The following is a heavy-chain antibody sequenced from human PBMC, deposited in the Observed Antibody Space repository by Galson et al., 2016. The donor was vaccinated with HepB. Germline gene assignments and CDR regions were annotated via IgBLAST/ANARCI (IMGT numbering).Heavy chain of an antibody. Sequence: SETLSLTCSVSVDSISNSLWTWIRQPPGKGLEWIGYIYDSGSTNYNPSPKSRVTISVDTSKNQFSLKLGSVTAADTAVYYCARGHLGGHDFWSGMNGVWFDPWGQGTLVSVSS. D-gene: IGHD3-3*01. V-gene: IGHV4-59*01. CDR3: ARGHLGGHDFWSGMNGVWFDP. CDR1: VDSISNSL. J-gene: IGHJ5*02. CDR2: IYDSGST.